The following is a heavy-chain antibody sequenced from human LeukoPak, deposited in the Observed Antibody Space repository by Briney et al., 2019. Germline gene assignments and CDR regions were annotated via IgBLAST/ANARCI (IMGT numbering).Heavy chain of an antibody. CDR2: IIPIFGTA. CDR3: ARADGYPLSHFDY. V-gene: IGHV1-69*05. J-gene: IGHJ4*02. CDR1: GGTFSSYA. Sequence: SVQVSCHASGGTFSSYAISWVRQAPGQGLEWMGGIIPIFGTANYAQKFQGRVTITTDESTSTAYMELSSLRSEDTAVYYCARADGYPLSHFDYWGQGTLVTVSS. D-gene: IGHD5-24*01.